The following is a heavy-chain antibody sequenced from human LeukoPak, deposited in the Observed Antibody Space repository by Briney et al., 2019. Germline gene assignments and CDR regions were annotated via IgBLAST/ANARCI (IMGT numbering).Heavy chain of an antibody. V-gene: IGHV3-23*01. CDR2: ISGSGGST. CDR3: AKDYDSSGYYAK. Sequence: PGGSLRLSCAATGLTFSSYAMSWVRQAPGKGLEWVSAISGSGGSTYYADSVKGRFTISRDNSKNTLYLQMNSLRAEDTAVYYCAKDYDSSGYYAKWGQGTLVTVSS. J-gene: IGHJ4*02. CDR1: GLTFSSYA. D-gene: IGHD3-22*01.